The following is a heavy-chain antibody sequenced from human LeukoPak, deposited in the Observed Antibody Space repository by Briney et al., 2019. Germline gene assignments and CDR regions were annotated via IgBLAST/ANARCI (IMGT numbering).Heavy chain of an antibody. CDR3: ARDSGGSTVTTRSWFDP. J-gene: IGHJ5*02. V-gene: IGHV1-2*02. D-gene: IGHD4-17*01. Sequence: ASVKVSCKASGYTFTGYYMHWVRQAPGQGLEWMGWINPNSGGTNYAQKFQGRVTMTRDTSISTAYMELSRLRSDDTAVYYCARDSGGSTVTTRSWFDPWGQGTLVTVSS. CDR1: GYTFTGYY. CDR2: INPNSGGT.